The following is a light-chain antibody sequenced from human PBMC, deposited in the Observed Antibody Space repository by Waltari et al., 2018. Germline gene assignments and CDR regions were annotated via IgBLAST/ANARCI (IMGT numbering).Light chain of an antibody. CDR2: STS. J-gene: IGKJ4*01. Sequence: EIVLMQSPGTLSLSPGDRATLSCRASQSVSSAYLAWFQHKPGQAPRLLIYSTSARATGIPDRFSGSGSGTDFILTISRLEPEDFAVYYCQQYGTSPFAFGGGTKVEIK. V-gene: IGKV3-20*01. CDR1: QSVSSAY. CDR3: QQYGTSPFA.